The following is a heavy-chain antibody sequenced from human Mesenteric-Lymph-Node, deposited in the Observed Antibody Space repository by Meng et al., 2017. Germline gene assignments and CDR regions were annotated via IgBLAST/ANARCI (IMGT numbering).Heavy chain of an antibody. Sequence: VQVRRSGQGRVEPSGTLTLTCAVSGGSMSSTDWWSWVRQPPGKGLEWIGEIYHSGSTNYNPSLKSRVSISVDKSKNQFSLKLSSVTAADTAVYYCARADKVRFDYWGQGTLVTVSS. CDR3: ARADKVRFDY. J-gene: IGHJ4*02. V-gene: IGHV4-4*02. CDR1: GGSMSSTDW. CDR2: IYHSGST.